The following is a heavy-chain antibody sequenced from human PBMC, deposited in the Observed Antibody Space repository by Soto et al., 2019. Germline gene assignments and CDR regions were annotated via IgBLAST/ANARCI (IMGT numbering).Heavy chain of an antibody. V-gene: IGHV1-3*01. Sequence: ASVKVSCKASGYTFTSYAMHWVRQAPGQRLEWMGWINADNGNTKYSQKFQGRVTITRDTSASTAYMELSSLRSEDTAVYYCARDHMIDWFDPWGQGTLVTVSS. D-gene: IGHD3-22*01. CDR3: ARDHMIDWFDP. CDR2: INADNGNT. CDR1: GYTFTSYA. J-gene: IGHJ5*02.